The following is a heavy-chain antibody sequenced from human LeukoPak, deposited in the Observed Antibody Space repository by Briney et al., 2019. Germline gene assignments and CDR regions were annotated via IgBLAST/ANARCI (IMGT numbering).Heavy chain of an antibody. J-gene: IGHJ3*02. CDR2: IYPGDSDT. CDR3: ARPPGRHGLLGAFDI. D-gene: IGHD2-15*01. CDR1: GYTFTTFW. Sequence: GESLKISCKGSGYTFTTFWIGWVRQMPGKGLEWMGIIYPGDSDTRYSPSFQDQVTISADKSISTAYLRWSSLKASDTAMYYCARPPGRHGLLGAFDIWGQGTMVTVSS. V-gene: IGHV5-51*01.